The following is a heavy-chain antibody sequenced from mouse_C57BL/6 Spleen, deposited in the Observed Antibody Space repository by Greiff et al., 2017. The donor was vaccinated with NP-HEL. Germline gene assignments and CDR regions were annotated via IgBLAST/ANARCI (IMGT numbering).Heavy chain of an antibody. Sequence: EVKVVESGGGLVKPGGSLKLSCAASGFTFSSYAMSWVRQTPEKRLEWVATISDGGSYTYYPDNVKGRFTISRDNAKNNLYLQMSHLKSEDTAMYYCARDRGDGYPYYAMDYWGQGTSVTVSS. J-gene: IGHJ4*01. D-gene: IGHD2-3*01. CDR2: ISDGGSYT. V-gene: IGHV5-4*01. CDR3: ARDRGDGYPYYAMDY. CDR1: GFTFSSYA.